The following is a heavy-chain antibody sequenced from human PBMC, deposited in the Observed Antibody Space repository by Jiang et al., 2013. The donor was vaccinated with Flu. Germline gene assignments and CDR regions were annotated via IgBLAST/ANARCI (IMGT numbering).Heavy chain of an antibody. D-gene: IGHD3-22*01. CDR1: GFSLSTSGVG. Sequence: KPTQTLTLTCTFSGFSLSTSGVGVGWIRQPPGKALEWLALIYWDDDKRYSPSLKSRLTITKDTSKNQVVLTMTNMDPVDTATYYCAHRGTYDSSGYYSLVDDYWGQGTLVTVSS. J-gene: IGHJ4*02. V-gene: IGHV2-5*02. CDR3: AHRGTYDSSGYYSLVDDY. CDR2: IYWDDDK.